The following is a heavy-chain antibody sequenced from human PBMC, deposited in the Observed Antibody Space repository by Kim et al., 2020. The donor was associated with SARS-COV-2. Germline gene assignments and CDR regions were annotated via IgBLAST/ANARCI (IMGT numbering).Heavy chain of an antibody. J-gene: IGHJ4*02. CDR3: ARAGYGSGSYSVSLYYFDY. D-gene: IGHD3-10*01. V-gene: IGHV3-53*01. Sequence: GRFTITRDNSKNTLYLQMNSLRAEDTAVYYCARAGYGSGSYSVSLYYFDYWGQGTLVTVSS.